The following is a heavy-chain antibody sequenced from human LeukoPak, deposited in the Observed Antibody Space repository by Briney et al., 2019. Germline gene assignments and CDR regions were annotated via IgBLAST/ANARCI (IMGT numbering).Heavy chain of an antibody. CDR3: AKERGAKIFGVVINY. J-gene: IGHJ4*02. CDR2: IRYDGSNK. CDR1: GFTFSSYG. Sequence: GGSLRLSCAASGFTFSSYGMHWVRQAPGKGLEWVAFIRYDGSNKYYADSVKGRFTISRDNSKDTLYLQMNSLRAEDTAVYYCAKERGAKIFGVVINYWGQGTLVTVSS. D-gene: IGHD3-3*01. V-gene: IGHV3-30*02.